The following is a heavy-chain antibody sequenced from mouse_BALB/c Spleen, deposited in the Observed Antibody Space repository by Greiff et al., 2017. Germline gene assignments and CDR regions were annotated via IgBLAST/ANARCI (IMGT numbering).Heavy chain of an antibody. CDR1: GFSLTSYG. CDR2: IWAGGST. J-gene: IGHJ3*01. V-gene: IGHV2-9*02. CDR3: ARDPRFAY. Sequence: VKLQESGPGLVAPSQSLSITCTVSGFSLTSYGVHWVRQPTGKGLEWLGVIWAGGSTNYNSALMSRLSISKDNSKSQVFLKMNSLQTDDTAMYYCARDPRFAYWGQGTLVTVSA.